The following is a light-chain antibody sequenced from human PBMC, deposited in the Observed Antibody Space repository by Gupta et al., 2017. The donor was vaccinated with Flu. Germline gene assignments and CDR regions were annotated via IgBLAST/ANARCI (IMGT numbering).Light chain of an antibody. CDR2: EAS. CDR1: QIIDKW. CDR3: QQYNGYPWT. J-gene: IGKJ1*01. V-gene: IGKV1-5*03. Sequence: DIQMTQSPSTLSASVGDRVTITCRASQIIDKWLAWYQMKPGKAPQLLIYEASGLEYGVPSRFSGSGSGTEFTLTISSLQPDDFATYYCQQYNGYPWTFGQGTKVEIK.